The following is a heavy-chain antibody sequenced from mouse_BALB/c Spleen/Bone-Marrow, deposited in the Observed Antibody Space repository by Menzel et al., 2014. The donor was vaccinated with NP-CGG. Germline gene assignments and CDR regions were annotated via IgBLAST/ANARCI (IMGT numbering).Heavy chain of an antibody. Sequence: EVHLVESGGGLVQPGGSLKLSCAASRFDFSRYWMSWVRQAPGRGLEWIGEINPDSSTINYPPSLKDKFIISRDNAKNTLYLQMSKVRSEDTALYYCARVTFPYFDYWGQGTTLTVSS. J-gene: IGHJ2*01. CDR2: INPDSSTI. V-gene: IGHV4-1*02. CDR3: ARVTFPYFDY. CDR1: RFDFSRYW. D-gene: IGHD2-13*01.